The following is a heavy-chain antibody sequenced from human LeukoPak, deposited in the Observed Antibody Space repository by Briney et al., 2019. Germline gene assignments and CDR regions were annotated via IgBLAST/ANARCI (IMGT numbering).Heavy chain of an antibody. CDR2: IYSGGST. V-gene: IGHV3-66*01. Sequence: GGSLRLSCAASGFTVSSNYMSWVRQAPGKGLEWVSVIYSGGSTYYADSVKGRFTISRDNSKNTLYLQMNSLRAEDTAVYYCARVNARGYSHGYDAFDIWGQGTMVTVSS. J-gene: IGHJ3*02. CDR1: GFTVSSNY. CDR3: ARVNARGYSHGYDAFDI. D-gene: IGHD5-18*01.